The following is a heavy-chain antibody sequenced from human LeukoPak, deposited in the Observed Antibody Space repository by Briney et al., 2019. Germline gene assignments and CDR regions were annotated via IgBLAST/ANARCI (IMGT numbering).Heavy chain of an antibody. CDR1: GYTFTSYS. CDR3: ARDDFWSGSADY. CDR2: INPSGGST. D-gene: IGHD3-3*01. V-gene: IGHV1-46*01. J-gene: IGHJ4*02. Sequence: ASVKVSCKASGYTFTSYSIHWVRQAPGQGLKWLGIINPSGGSTTYAQKFQGRVTMTRDTSTSTVYMELSSLRSEDTAVYYCARDDFWSGSADYWGQGTLVTVSS.